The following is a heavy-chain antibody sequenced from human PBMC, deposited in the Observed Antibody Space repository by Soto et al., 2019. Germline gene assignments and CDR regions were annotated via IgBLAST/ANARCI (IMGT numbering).Heavy chain of an antibody. CDR1: GGSFSGYY. D-gene: IGHD6-19*01. J-gene: IGHJ5*02. V-gene: IGHV4-59*01. CDR3: ARGGLAVAYNWFDP. Sequence: SETLSLTCAVYGGSFSGYYWSWIRQPPGKGLEWIGYIYYSGSTNYNPSLKSRVTISVDTSKNQFSLRLSSVTAADTAVYYCARGGLAVAYNWFDPWGQGTLVTVSS. CDR2: IYYSGST.